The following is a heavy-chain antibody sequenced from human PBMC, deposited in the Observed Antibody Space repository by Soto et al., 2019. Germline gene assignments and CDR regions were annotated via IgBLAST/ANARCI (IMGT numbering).Heavy chain of an antibody. V-gene: IGHV4-31*03. Sequence: SETLSLTCTVSGVSISSGGYYWSWIRQYPGKGLEWIGYIYYSGSTYYNPSLKSRVTISVDTSKNQFSLKLSSVTAADTAVYYCARGNGFGPDPWGQGTLVTVSS. CDR3: ARGNGFGPDP. D-gene: IGHD3-10*01. J-gene: IGHJ5*02. CDR2: IYYSGST. CDR1: GVSISSGGYY.